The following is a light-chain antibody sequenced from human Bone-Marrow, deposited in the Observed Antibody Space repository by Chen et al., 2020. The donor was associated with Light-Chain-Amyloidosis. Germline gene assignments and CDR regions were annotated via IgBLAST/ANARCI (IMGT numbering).Light chain of an antibody. CDR3: YSATDDSLGV. V-gene: IGLV3-27*01. CDR2: KDT. CDR1: LLAKNY. Sequence: SYELTQPSSVSVSPGQTAKITCSGDLLAKNYVRWLQQKPGQAPVLVIYKDTERPSGIPERFSGSSSETTATLTVSGAQVDGEADYHCYSATDDSLGVFGGGTRLTVL. J-gene: IGLJ3*02.